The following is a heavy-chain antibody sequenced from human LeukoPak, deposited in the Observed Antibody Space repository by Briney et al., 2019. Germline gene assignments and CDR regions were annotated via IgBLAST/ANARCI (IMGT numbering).Heavy chain of an antibody. Sequence: SETLSLTCAVYGGSFSGYYWTWIRQTPEKGLGWIGEMIPSGSTNYTPSLKSRVTISVDTSKYQFSLELSSVTAAGTAVYYCARGRQDVTMIVVVMTAVSYYLDVWGKGTTVTVS. D-gene: IGHD3-22*01. CDR2: MIPSGST. CDR1: GGSFSGYY. CDR3: ARGRQDVTMIVVVMTAVSYYLDV. J-gene: IGHJ6*03. V-gene: IGHV4-34*12.